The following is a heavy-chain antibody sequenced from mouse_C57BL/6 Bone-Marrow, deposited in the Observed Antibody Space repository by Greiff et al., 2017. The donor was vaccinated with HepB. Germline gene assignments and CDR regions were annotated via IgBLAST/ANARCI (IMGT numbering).Heavy chain of an antibody. V-gene: IGHV5-4*01. CDR1: GFTFSSYA. D-gene: IGHD2-3*01. CDR2: ISDGGSYT. CDR3: ARDGYYGGYYAMDY. Sequence: EVKLVESGGGLVKPGGSLKLSCAASGFTFSSYAMSWVRQTPEKRLEWVATISDGGSYTYYPDNVKGRFTISRDNAKNNLYLQMSHLKSEDTAMYYCARDGYYGGYYAMDYWGQGTSVTVSS. J-gene: IGHJ4*01.